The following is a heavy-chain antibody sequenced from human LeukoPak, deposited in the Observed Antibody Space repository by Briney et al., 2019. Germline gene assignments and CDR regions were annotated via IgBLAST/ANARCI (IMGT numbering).Heavy chain of an antibody. CDR3: ARTYGPQLWFDP. D-gene: IGHD3-10*01. CDR2: IYPGDSDT. CDR1: GYTFTTYW. J-gene: IGHJ5*02. Sequence: GESLKTSCKGSGYTFTTYWIGWVRQMPGKGLEWMGIIYPGDSDTRYSPSFQGQVTISADKSISTAYLQWSSLTASDTAIYYCARTYGPQLWFDPWGQGTLVTVSS. V-gene: IGHV5-51*01.